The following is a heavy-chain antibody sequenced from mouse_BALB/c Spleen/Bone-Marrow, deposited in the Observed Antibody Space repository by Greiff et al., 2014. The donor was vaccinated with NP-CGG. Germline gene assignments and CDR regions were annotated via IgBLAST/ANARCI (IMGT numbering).Heavy chain of an antibody. CDR3: RCSDYAMDY. V-gene: IGHV1S22*01. Sequence: LMQSGSELVRPGASVKLSCKASGYTFTSYWIHWAKQRPGQGLEWIGNIYPGSGSINYDEKFKSKATLTVDTSSSTAYMQLSSLTSESSAVYFCRCSDYAMDYWGQGTSLTVPS. J-gene: IGHJ4*01. CDR2: IYPGSGSI. CDR1: GYTFTSYW.